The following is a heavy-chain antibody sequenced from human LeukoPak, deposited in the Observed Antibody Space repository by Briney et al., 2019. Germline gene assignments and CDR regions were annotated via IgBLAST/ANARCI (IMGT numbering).Heavy chain of an antibody. CDR1: GGSISSGGYY. J-gene: IGHJ3*02. Sequence: TLSLTCTVSGGSISSGGYYWSWIRQHPGKGLEWIGYIYYSGSTYYNPSLKSRVTISVDTSKNQFSLKLSSVTAADTAVYYCARGELLEAFDIWGQGTMVTVSS. V-gene: IGHV4-31*03. D-gene: IGHD1-26*01. CDR3: ARGELLEAFDI. CDR2: IYYSGST.